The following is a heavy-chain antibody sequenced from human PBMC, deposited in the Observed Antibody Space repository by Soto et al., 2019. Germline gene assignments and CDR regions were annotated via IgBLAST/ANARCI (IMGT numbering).Heavy chain of an antibody. CDR3: ARVLGYQPLLFDS. Sequence: PSETLSLTCAVSGGSISSGGYSWSWIRQPPGKGLEWIGYIYHSGSTYYNPSLKSRVTISVDRSKNQFSLKLSSVTAADTAVYYCARVLGYQPLLFDSWVQGTLVTVSS. D-gene: IGHD2-2*01. V-gene: IGHV4-30-2*01. CDR1: GGSISSGGYS. CDR2: IYHSGST. J-gene: IGHJ5*01.